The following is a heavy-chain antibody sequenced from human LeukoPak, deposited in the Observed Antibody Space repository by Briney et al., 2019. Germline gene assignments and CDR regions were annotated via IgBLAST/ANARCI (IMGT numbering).Heavy chain of an antibody. CDR3: ARGLYDGSTLKH. Sequence: ASVKVSCKASGYTFSSYGISWVRQAPGQGLEWMGWMNPNSGNTGYAQKFQGRVTMTRNTSIGTAYMELSSLRSEDTAVYYCARGLYDGSTLKHWGQGALVTVSS. CDR1: GYTFSSYG. CDR2: MNPNSGNT. V-gene: IGHV1-8*02. J-gene: IGHJ1*01. D-gene: IGHD3-16*01.